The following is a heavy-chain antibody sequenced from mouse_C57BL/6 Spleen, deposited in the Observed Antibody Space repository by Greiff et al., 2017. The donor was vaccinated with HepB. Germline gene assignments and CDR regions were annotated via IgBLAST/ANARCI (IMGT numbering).Heavy chain of an antibody. CDR1: GYTFTSYG. D-gene: IGHD1-1*01. Sequence: QVQLQQSGAELARPGASVKLSCKASGYTFTSYGISWVKQRTGQGLEWIGEIDPRSGNTYYNEKVKGKATLTADKSSSTAYMELRSLTSEDAAVYFCARKDYYGSSYPSYYAMDYWGQGTSVTVSS. CDR3: ARKDYYGSSYPSYYAMDY. CDR2: IDPRSGNT. J-gene: IGHJ4*01. V-gene: IGHV1-81*01.